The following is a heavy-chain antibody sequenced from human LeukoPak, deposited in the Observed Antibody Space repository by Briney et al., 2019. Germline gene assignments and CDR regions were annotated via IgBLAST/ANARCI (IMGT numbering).Heavy chain of an antibody. CDR1: GYSISSGYY. CDR3: ATIIAAAGIFGY. CDR2: IYHSGST. J-gene: IGHJ4*02. Sequence: SETLSLTCAGSGYSISSGYYWGWIRQPPGKGLEWIGSIYHSGSTYYNPSLKSRVTISVDTSKNQFSLKLSSVTAADTAVYYCATIIAAAGIFGYWGQGTLVTVSS. V-gene: IGHV4-38-2*01. D-gene: IGHD6-13*01.